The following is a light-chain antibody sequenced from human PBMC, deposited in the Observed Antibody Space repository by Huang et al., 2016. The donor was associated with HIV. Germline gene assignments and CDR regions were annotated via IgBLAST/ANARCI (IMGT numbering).Light chain of an antibody. CDR1: RSVFHSPNKNNY. CDR2: WAS. J-gene: IGKJ4*01. Sequence: DIVMTQSPDALAVSLGERATITRKSSRSVFHSPNKNNYLAWYQQKPGQPPKMLLYWASARESGVPDRFNGSGSGTDFTFTISSLQAEDVALYYCQQYYKTPLTFGGGTRVELK. V-gene: IGKV4-1*01. CDR3: QQYYKTPLT.